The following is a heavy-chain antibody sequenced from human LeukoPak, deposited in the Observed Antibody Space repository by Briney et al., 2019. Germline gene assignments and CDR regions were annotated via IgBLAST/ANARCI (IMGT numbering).Heavy chain of an antibody. D-gene: IGHD2-2*01. CDR2: INWNGGST. V-gene: IGHV3-20*04. CDR1: GFTFDDYG. J-gene: IGHJ3*02. CDR3: ARDVLSCSSTSCLLAGNDAFDI. Sequence: PGGSLRLSCAASGFTFDDYGMSWVRQAPGKGLEWVSGINWNGGSTGYADSVKGRFTISRDNAKNSLYLQMNSLRAEDTALYYCARDVLSCSSTSCLLAGNDAFDIWGQGTMVTVSS.